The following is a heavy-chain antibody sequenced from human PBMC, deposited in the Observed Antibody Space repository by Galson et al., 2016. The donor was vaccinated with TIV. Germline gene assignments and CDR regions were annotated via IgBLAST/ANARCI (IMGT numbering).Heavy chain of an antibody. Sequence: SETLSLTCTVSGGSINSDLYYWAWIRQPPGKGLEWIATIYYTGSTYYNPSLKSRVSISMDTPKNQFSLKLSSVTAADMAVYYCARRTHYDSSGYSDAFDIWGQGTMVPVSS. CDR3: ARRTHYDSSGYSDAFDI. CDR2: IYYTGST. D-gene: IGHD3-22*01. CDR1: GGSINSDLYY. J-gene: IGHJ3*02. V-gene: IGHV4-39*01.